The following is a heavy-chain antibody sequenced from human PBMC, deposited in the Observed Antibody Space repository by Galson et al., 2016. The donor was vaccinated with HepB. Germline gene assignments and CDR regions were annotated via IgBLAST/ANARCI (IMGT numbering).Heavy chain of an antibody. CDR2: IDTSNGNT. CDR1: GYTFTSYA. J-gene: IGHJ4*02. Sequence: SVKVSCKASGYTFTSYAISWVRQAPAQALEYLGWIDTSNGNTNYPQKFQDRVTLTTDTSTSATHMELRSLISDDTAVYYCARHYSSTWPAGLIFDSWGPGTRVTVSS. D-gene: IGHD6-6*01. V-gene: IGHV1-18*01. CDR3: ARHYSSTWPAGLIFDS.